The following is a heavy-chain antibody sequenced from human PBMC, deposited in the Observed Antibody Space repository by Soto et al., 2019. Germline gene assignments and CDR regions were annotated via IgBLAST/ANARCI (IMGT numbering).Heavy chain of an antibody. J-gene: IGHJ6*02. D-gene: IGHD3-3*01. V-gene: IGHV5-51*01. Sequence: GESLKISCKGSGYSFTSYWIVWVRQMPGKGLEWMGIIYPGDSDTRYSPSFQGQVTISADKSISTAYLQWSSLKASDTAMYYCARHVRSYDFWSGYYPGYYYYGMDVWGQGTTVTVS. CDR1: GYSFTSYW. CDR3: ARHVRSYDFWSGYYPGYYYYGMDV. CDR2: IYPGDSDT.